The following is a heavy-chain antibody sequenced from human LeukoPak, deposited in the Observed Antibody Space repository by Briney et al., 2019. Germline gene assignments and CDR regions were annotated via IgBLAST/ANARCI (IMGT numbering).Heavy chain of an antibody. CDR2: ISGNGGST. Sequence: GGSLRLSCAASGFTFSSYAMSWVRQAPGKGLEWVSAISGNGGSTHYAESVKGRFTISRDNSKNTLYLQMNSLRAEDTAVYYCARGAYCGGDCYEPDYWGQGTLVTVSS. J-gene: IGHJ4*02. D-gene: IGHD2-21*02. V-gene: IGHV3-23*01. CDR1: GFTFSSYA. CDR3: ARGAYCGGDCYEPDY.